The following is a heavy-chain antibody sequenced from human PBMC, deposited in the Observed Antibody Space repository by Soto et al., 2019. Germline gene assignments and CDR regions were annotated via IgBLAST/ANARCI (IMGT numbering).Heavy chain of an antibody. CDR3: ARGAYYDSSGYTGGGAFDI. CDR2: IWYDGSNK. Sequence: QVQLVESGGGVVQPGRSLRLSCAASGFTFSSYGMHWVRQAPGKGLEWVAVIWYDGSNKYYADSVKGRFTISRDNSKNTLYLQMNSLRAEDTAVYYCARGAYYDSSGYTGGGAFDIWGQGTMVTVSS. V-gene: IGHV3-33*01. J-gene: IGHJ3*02. CDR1: GFTFSSYG. D-gene: IGHD3-22*01.